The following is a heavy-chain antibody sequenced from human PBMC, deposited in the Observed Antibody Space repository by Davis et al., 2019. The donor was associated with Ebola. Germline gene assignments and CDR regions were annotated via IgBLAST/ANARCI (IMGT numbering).Heavy chain of an antibody. V-gene: IGHV3-7*01. CDR3: AEEIGRMTYFLCALEI. D-gene: IGHD1-26*01. CDR1: GFPLSSHW. J-gene: IGHJ3*02. Sequence: GESPKTPRAALGFPLSSHWMSRVPQAPGKGLEWVANIKQDGSEKYYVESVKGRFTISRDKSKSTVYLQMTSLSAEDTAVYYCAEEIGRMTYFLCALEIWGQGTMVTVSS. CDR2: IKQDGSEK.